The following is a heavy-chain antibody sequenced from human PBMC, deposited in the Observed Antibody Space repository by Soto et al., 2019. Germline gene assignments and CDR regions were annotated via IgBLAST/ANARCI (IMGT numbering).Heavy chain of an antibody. D-gene: IGHD5-18*01. Sequence: QVQLVQSGAEVKKPGSSVKVSCKASGGTLSSYAISWVRQAPGQGLEWMGGIIPIFGTANYAQKFQCRVTITAEESTSTAYMELSSLRSEDTAVYYCAKAYADTAMVESFDYWGQGTLVTVSS. V-gene: IGHV1-69*12. J-gene: IGHJ4*02. CDR1: GGTLSSYA. CDR3: AKAYADTAMVESFDY. CDR2: IIPIFGTA.